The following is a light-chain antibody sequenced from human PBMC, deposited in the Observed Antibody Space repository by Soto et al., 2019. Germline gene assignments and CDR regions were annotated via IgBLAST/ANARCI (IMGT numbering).Light chain of an antibody. CDR1: SSYVGEYNY. CDR2: DVN. V-gene: IGLV2-11*02. J-gene: IGLJ1*01. Sequence: QSVLTQPRSVSGSPGQSVTISCTGTSSYVGEYNYVSWYQQHPGKAPKLMIYDVNKRPSGVPHRFSGSKSGNTASLTISGLQAEDEADYYCCSYAGRYTFIFGTGTKVTVL. CDR3: CSYAGRYTFI.